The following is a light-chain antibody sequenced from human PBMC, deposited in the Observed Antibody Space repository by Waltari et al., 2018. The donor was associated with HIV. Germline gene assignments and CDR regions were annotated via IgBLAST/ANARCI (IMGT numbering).Light chain of an antibody. V-gene: IGLV1-44*01. CDR1: SSNIGSKT. CDR3: AAWDRSLNGPV. J-gene: IGLJ1*01. Sequence: QSVLTQSPSASGTPGQRVTIPCSGSSSNIGSKTVNWYQQLPGTAPKLLIYYNNQRPSGVPDRFSGSKSGTSASLAISGLQSEDEADYYCAAWDRSLNGPVFGTGTKVTVL. CDR2: YNN.